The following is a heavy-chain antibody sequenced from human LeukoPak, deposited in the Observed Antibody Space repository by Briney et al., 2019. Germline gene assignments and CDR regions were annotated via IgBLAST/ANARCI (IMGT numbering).Heavy chain of an antibody. J-gene: IGHJ4*02. D-gene: IGHD3-22*01. CDR1: GFTFSSYA. CDR3: AKDLKWKYYYDSIGYFDY. CDR2: ISGSGGST. Sequence: DPGGSLRLSCAASGFTFSSYAMSWVRQAPGKGLEWVSAISGSGGSTYYADSVKGRSTISRDNSKNTLYLQMNSLRAEDTAVYYCAKDLKWKYYYDSIGYFDYWGQGTLVTVSS. V-gene: IGHV3-23*01.